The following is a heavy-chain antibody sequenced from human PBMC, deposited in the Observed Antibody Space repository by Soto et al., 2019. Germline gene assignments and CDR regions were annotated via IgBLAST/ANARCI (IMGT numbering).Heavy chain of an antibody. Sequence: ASVKVSCKASGYSFTSYAIHWMRQAPGQRLEWKGWINAGNGNTKVPQKFQGRVTFTRDTSASTVYMEVSSLRSEDTALYYCGRHPELREKIGGFAPWGRGTRVTVSS. CDR2: INAGNGNT. V-gene: IGHV1-3*01. CDR3: GRHPELREKIGGFAP. J-gene: IGHJ5*02. CDR1: GYSFTSYA. D-gene: IGHD1-7*01.